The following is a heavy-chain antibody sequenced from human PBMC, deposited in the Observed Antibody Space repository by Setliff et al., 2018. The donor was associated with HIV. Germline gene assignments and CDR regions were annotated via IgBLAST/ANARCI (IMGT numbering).Heavy chain of an antibody. CDR2: MNPNSGVT. J-gene: IGHJ6*04. CDR3: ASGKGVGGVVITDDLDV. D-gene: IGHD3-10*01. V-gene: IGHV1-8*02. Sequence: ASVKVSCKASGHTFSNSDIHWVRRATGQGLEWMGWMNPNSGVTGYALKFHDRVTMTGDTSISTAYLELRSLTSEDTAVYYCASGKGVGGVVITDDLDVWGKGTTVTVSS. CDR1: GHTFSNSD.